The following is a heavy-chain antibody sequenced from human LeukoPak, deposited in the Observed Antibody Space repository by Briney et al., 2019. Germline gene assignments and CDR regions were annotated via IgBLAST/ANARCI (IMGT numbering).Heavy chain of an antibody. V-gene: IGHV3-30*14. D-gene: IGHD6-13*01. J-gene: IGHJ4*02. Sequence: PGGSLRLSCEASGFTFSSYPIHWVRQAPGKGLDWVTVISHDGTNSYYADSVKGRFTISRDNSQNTLYLQMNSLRGDDTAVYYCARGHWTLGFDSTRWYWIDYWGQGTLVVVSS. CDR3: ARGHWTLGFDSTRWYWIDY. CDR2: ISHDGTNS. CDR1: GFTFSSYP.